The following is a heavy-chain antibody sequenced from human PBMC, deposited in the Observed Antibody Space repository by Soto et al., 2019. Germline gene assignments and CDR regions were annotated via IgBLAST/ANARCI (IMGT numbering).Heavy chain of an antibody. J-gene: IGHJ6*02. D-gene: IGHD4-4*01. CDR3: ARDTGARYYYNGMDV. Sequence: PSETLSLTCAVSGGSISSGGYSWSWIRQPPGKGLEWIGYIYYSGSTNYNPSLKSRVTISVDTSKNQFSLKLSSVTAADTAVYYCARDTGARYYYNGMDVGGQGTRVTVP. CDR2: IYYSGST. CDR1: GGSISSGGYS. V-gene: IGHV4-61*08.